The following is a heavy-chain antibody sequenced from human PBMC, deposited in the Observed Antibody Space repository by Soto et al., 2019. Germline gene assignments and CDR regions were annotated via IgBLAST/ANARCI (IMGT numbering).Heavy chain of an antibody. J-gene: IGHJ6*02. D-gene: IGHD2-2*01. CDR1: GGSVSSGSYY. Sequence: PSETLSLTCTVSGGSVSSGSYYWIWIRHPPGKGLEWIGYIYYSGSTNYNPSLKSRVTISVDTSKNQFSLKLSSVTAADTAVYYCARVDYCSSTSCYSSLDYYYYGIDVWGQGTTVTVSS. CDR3: ARVDYCSSTSCYSSLDYYYYGIDV. CDR2: IYYSGST. V-gene: IGHV4-61*01.